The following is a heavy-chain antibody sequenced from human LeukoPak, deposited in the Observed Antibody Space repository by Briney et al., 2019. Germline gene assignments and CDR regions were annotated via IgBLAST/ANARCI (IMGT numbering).Heavy chain of an antibody. CDR2: IWHDESYI. J-gene: IGHJ4*02. D-gene: IGHD6-13*01. CDR3: AKVVQYTASTGTGLDY. CDR1: GFTFSYYG. Sequence: GGSLRLSCAASGFTFSYYGMHWVRQAPGKGLDWVAVIWHDESYIYYADSVKGRFTISGDNSKNTVYLQMNSLRVEDTAIYYCAKVVQYTASTGTGLDYWGQGTLVTVSS. V-gene: IGHV3-33*06.